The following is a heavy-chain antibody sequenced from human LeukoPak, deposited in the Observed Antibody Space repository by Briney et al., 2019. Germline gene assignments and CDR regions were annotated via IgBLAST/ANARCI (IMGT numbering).Heavy chain of an antibody. CDR1: GGSISSYF. J-gene: IGHJ4*02. CDR3: ARDPDGYKFFDY. CDR2: IYDSGTT. Sequence: SGTLSLTCTVSGGSISSYFWHWIRQPPGKGLEWMGYIYDSGTTAYNPSLKRRVTMSVDTSKNQFSLHLSSVTAADTAVYYCARDPDGYKFFDYWGRGSPVVVSS. V-gene: IGHV4-59*01. D-gene: IGHD5-24*01.